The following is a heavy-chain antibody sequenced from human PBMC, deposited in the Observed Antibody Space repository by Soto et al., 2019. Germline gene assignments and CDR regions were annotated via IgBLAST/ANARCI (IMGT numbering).Heavy chain of an antibody. CDR1: GFTFSSYG. D-gene: IGHD5-18*01. Sequence: GGSLRLSCAASGFTFSSYGMHWVRQAPGKGLEWVALISYDGSNKYHADSVKGRFTISRDNSKNTLYLQMNSLRTEDTAVYYCAKELRGIQDYFDYWGQGTLVTVSS. J-gene: IGHJ4*02. CDR3: AKELRGIQDYFDY. V-gene: IGHV3-30*18. CDR2: ISYDGSNK.